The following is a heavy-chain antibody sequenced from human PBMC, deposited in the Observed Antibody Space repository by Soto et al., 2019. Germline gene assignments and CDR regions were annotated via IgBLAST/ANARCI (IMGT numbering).Heavy chain of an antibody. CDR3: ARGLTVLYSSGSSRTDY. CDR2: ISYDGSKK. D-gene: IGHD6-19*01. Sequence: PGGSLRLSCAASGFTFSSYAMHWVRQAPGKGLEWVAVISYDGSKKYYADSVKGRFTISRDNSKNTLYLQMNSLRAEDTAVYCCARGLTVLYSSGSSRTDYWGQGTLVSVSS. V-gene: IGHV3-30-3*01. J-gene: IGHJ4*02. CDR1: GFTFSSYA.